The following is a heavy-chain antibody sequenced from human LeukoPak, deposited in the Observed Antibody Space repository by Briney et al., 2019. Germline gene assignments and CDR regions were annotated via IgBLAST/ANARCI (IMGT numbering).Heavy chain of an antibody. CDR3: ARIGFLEKLYYMDV. CDR2: ISSSSSYI. CDR1: GFTFSSYT. D-gene: IGHD3-3*02. V-gene: IGHV3-21*01. Sequence: GGSLRLSCAASGFTFSSYTMNWVRQAPGKGLEWVSSISSSSSYIYYADSVKGRFTISRDNAKNSLYLQMNSLRAEDTAVYYCARIGFLEKLYYMDVWGKGTTVTVSS. J-gene: IGHJ6*03.